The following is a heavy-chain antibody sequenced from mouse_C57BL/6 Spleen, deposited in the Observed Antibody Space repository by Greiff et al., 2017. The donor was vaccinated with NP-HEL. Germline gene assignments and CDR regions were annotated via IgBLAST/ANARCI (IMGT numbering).Heavy chain of an antibody. CDR1: GYTFTDYY. Sequence: EVQLQQSGPVLVKPGASVKMSCKASGYTFTDYYMNWVKQSHGKSLEWIGVINPYNGGTSYNQKFKGKATLTVDKSSSPAYMELNSLTSEDSAVYYCAVDYYGSSYGSAYWGQGTLVTVSA. J-gene: IGHJ3*01. CDR3: AVDYYGSSYGSAY. V-gene: IGHV1-19*01. CDR2: INPYNGGT. D-gene: IGHD1-1*01.